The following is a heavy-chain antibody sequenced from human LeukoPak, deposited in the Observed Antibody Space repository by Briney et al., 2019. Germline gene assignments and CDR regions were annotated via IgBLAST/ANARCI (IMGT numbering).Heavy chain of an antibody. CDR2: ISYDGST. Sequence: SETLSLTCTVSGGSDAHYWTWIRQHPGKGLEWIGYISYDGSTNYNPSLKSRITISVDTSKNQFSLKLRSVTAADTAVYYCARKSKVRYCSGGSCYSRAYYYYYGMDVWGQGTTVTVSS. CDR1: GGSDAHY. V-gene: IGHV4-31*03. J-gene: IGHJ6*02. D-gene: IGHD2-15*01. CDR3: ARKSKVRYCSGGSCYSRAYYYYYGMDV.